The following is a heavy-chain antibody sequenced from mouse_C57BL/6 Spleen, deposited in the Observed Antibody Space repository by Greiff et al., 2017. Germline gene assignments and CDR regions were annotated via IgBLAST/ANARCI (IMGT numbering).Heavy chain of an antibody. V-gene: IGHV5-17*01. Sequence: EVKLMESGGGLVKPGGSLQLSCAASGFTFSDYGMHWVRQAPEKGLEWVAYISSGSSTIYYADTVKGRFTISRDNAKNTLFLHMTSLRSEDTAMYYCANYYYGSSSYYAMEYWGQGTSVTVSS. CDR2: ISSGSSTI. CDR1: GFTFSDYG. J-gene: IGHJ4*01. CDR3: ANYYYGSSSYYAMEY. D-gene: IGHD1-1*01.